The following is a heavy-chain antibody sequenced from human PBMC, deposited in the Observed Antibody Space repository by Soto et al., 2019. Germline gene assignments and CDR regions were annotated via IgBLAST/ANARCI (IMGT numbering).Heavy chain of an antibody. V-gene: IGHV3-33*01. Sequence: QVQLVESGGGVVQPGRSLRLSCAASGFTFSSYGMHWVRQAPGKGLEWVAVIWYDGSNKYYADSVKGRFTISRDNSKNTLYLQMNSLRAEDTAVYYCARDSKARYYYDSSGYPAYYWGQGTLVTVSS. CDR1: GFTFSSYG. J-gene: IGHJ4*02. D-gene: IGHD3-22*01. CDR2: IWYDGSNK. CDR3: ARDSKARYYYDSSGYPAYY.